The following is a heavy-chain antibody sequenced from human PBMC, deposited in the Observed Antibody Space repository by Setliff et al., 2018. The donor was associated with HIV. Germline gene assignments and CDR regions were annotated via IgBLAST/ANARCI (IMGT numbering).Heavy chain of an antibody. CDR2: IYYSGST. CDR1: GGSISSYY. J-gene: IGHJ5*02. D-gene: IGHD7-27*01. CDR3: ARRGPGDQTWFDP. Sequence: PSETLSLTCTVSGGSISSYYWTWIRQPAGKGLEWIGSIYYSGSTYYNPSLKSRVTISVDTSKNQFSLKLGSVTAADTAVFYCARRGPGDQTWFDPWGQGILVTVSS. V-gene: IGHV4-59*05.